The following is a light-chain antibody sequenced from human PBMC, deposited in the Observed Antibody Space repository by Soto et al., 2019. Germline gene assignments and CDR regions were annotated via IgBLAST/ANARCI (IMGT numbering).Light chain of an antibody. CDR1: TSNIGYNY. CDR3: ATWDDTLTAVV. J-gene: IGLJ2*01. CDR2: KNG. V-gene: IGLV1-47*01. Sequence: QSVLTQPPSASGAPGQRVTISCSGSTSNIGYNYVSWYQQLPGTAPKLLIYKNGQRRSGVPDRFSGSKSGTSASLAIRGLRSEDEADYYCATWDDTLTAVVFGGGTKLTVL.